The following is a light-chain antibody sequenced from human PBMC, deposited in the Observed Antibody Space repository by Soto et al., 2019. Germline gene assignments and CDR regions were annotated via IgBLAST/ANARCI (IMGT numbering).Light chain of an antibody. V-gene: IGKV3-20*01. J-gene: IGKJ3*01. CDR1: QSVSNSY. CDR3: QQYGSSPFT. CDR2: GAS. Sequence: EIVLTQSPGTLSLSPGERATLSCRASQSVSNSYLAWYQQKPGQAPRLLLYGASSRATGIPDRFSGSGSGTDFTLTISRLEPEDFAVYYCQQYGSSPFTFGPGTIVDIK.